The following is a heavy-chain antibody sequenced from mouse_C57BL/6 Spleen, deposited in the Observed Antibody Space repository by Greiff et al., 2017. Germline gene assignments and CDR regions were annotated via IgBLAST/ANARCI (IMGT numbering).Heavy chain of an antibody. D-gene: IGHD1-1*01. CDR3: AREITTVPYFDY. Sequence: QVQLKQPGTELVKPGASVKLSCKASGYTFTSYWMHWVKQRPGQGLEWIGNINPSNGGTNYNEKFKSKATLTVDKSSSTAYMQLSSLTSEDSAVYYCAREITTVPYFDYWGQGTTLTVSS. CDR1: GYTFTSYW. V-gene: IGHV1-53*01. CDR2: INPSNGGT. J-gene: IGHJ2*01.